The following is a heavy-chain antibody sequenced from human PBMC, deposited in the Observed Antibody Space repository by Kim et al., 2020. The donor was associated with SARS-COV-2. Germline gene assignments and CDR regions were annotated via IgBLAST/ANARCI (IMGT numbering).Heavy chain of an antibody. J-gene: IGHJ4*02. CDR3: ARGKMVYANIDY. CDR2: INHSGST. V-gene: IGHV4-34*01. CDR1: GGSFSGYY. D-gene: IGHD2-8*01. Sequence: SETLSLTCAVYGGSFSGYYWSWIRQPPGKGLEWIGEINHSGSTNYNPSLKSRVTISVDTSKNQFSLKLSSVTAADTAVYYCARGKMVYANIDYWGQGTLVTVSS.